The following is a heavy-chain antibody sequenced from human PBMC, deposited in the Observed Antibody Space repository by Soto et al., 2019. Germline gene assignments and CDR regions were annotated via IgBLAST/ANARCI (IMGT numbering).Heavy chain of an antibody. CDR1: GYTFNTHG. CDR3: ARGGQCTSTSCYRDFYRGRDV. J-gene: IGHJ6*02. V-gene: IGHV1-18*04. D-gene: IGHD2-2*01. Sequence: ASVKVSCKASGYTFNTHGITWVRQAPGQGLEWMGWISGYSGNTNYEQKFLGRASMTRDTSTNTAYMELRSRRSDDTAVYYCARGGQCTSTSCYRDFYRGRDVWGQGSTVTVSS. CDR2: ISGYSGNT.